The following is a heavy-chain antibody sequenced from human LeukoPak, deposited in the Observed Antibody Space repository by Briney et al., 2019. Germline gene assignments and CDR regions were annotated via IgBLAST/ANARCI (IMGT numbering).Heavy chain of an antibody. CDR2: IPRDGSYE. CDR3: ANIPNSFGPDY. J-gene: IGHJ4*02. CDR1: GFSFSSYG. Sequence: GASLRLSCAASGFSFSSYGMHWVRQAPGRGLEWVAFIPRDGSYEKYADSVKGRFAISRDNSKNMLYLQMNSLRAEDTAVYYCANIPNSFGPDYWGQGSLVTVSS. D-gene: IGHD3-16*01. V-gene: IGHV3-30*02.